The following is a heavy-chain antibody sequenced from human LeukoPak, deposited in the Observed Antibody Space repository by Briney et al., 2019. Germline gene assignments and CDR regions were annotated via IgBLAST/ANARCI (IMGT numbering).Heavy chain of an antibody. CDR1: GYTFTSYG. V-gene: IGHV1-18*01. D-gene: IGHD3-3*01. CDR3: ARDLGGYYDFWSGYRQYYFDY. J-gene: IGHJ4*02. CDR2: ISAYNGNT. Sequence: ASVKVSCKASGYTFTSYGISWVRQAPGQGLEWMGWISAYNGNTNYAQKLQGRVTMTTDTSTSTAYMELRSLGSDDTAVYYCARDLGGYYDFWSGYRQYYFDYWGQGTLVTVSS.